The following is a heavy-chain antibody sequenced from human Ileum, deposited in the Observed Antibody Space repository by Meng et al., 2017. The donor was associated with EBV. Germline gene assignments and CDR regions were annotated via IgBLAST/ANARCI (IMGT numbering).Heavy chain of an antibody. CDR1: GGSVSISSYY. CDR2: IYPSGTT. D-gene: IGHD5-18*01. J-gene: IGHJ4*02. CDR3: ARGWDTAMDSG. Sequence: QAQLQESHSGLVKPSEALSLTFTVSGGSVSISSYYLSWIRQPPGQGLEWIGDIYPSGTTNYYPSLESRVTISAATYKNQSALKLRSVAASEAAVYYCARGWDTAMDSGWGQGTLVTVSS. V-gene: IGHV4-61*01.